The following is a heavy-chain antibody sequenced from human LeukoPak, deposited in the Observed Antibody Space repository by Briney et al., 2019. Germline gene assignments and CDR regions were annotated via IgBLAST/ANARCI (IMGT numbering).Heavy chain of an antibody. Sequence: ASVKVSCKASGYTFTTYAMNWVRQAPGQGLEWMGWINTNTGNPTYAQGFTGRFVFSLDTSVSTASLQISSLKADDTAVYYCARGLVRGVRTPGYWGQGTLVTVSS. J-gene: IGHJ4*02. CDR1: GYTFTTYA. CDR3: ARGLVRGVRTPGY. V-gene: IGHV7-4-1*02. D-gene: IGHD3-10*01. CDR2: INTNTGNP.